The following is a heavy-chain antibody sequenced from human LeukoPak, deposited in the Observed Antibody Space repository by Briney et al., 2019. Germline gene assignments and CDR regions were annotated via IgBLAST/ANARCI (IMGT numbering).Heavy chain of an antibody. Sequence: PSETLSLTCTVSGGSISSSSYYWGWIRQPPGKGLEWIGSIYYSGSTNYNPSLKSRVTISVDTSKNQFSLKLSSVTAADTAVYYCARPQTSSGYYSPFDYWGQGTLVTVSS. V-gene: IGHV4-39*07. CDR3: ARPQTSSGYYSPFDY. CDR1: GGSISSSSYY. CDR2: IYYSGST. J-gene: IGHJ4*02. D-gene: IGHD3-22*01.